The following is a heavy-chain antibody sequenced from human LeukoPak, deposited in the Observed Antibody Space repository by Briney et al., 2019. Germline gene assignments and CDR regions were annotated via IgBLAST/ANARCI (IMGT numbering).Heavy chain of an antibody. D-gene: IGHD4-17*01. J-gene: IGHJ5*02. CDR3: ARRGDYDDFVRKWFGP. CDR1: GYTFTAYY. V-gene: IGHV1-2*02. Sequence: ASVKVSCKTSGYTFTAYYIYWVRQAPGQGPEWVGWINPNSGATKSAQRFQGRVTMTTDTSITTAYMELTSLTSDDTAIYYCARRGDYDDFVRKWFGPWGQGALVIVSS. CDR2: INPNSGAT.